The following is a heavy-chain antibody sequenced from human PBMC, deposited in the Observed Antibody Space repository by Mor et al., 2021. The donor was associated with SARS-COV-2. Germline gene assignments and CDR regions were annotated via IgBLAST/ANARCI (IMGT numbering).Heavy chain of an antibody. V-gene: IGHV4-39*01. J-gene: IGHJ5*02. D-gene: IGHD6-6*01. CDR3: ARRTIIEYSSSSGRIWEYNWFDP. CDR2: IYYSGST. Sequence: IGSIYYSGSTYYNPSLKSRVTISVDTSKNQFSLKLSSVTAADTAVYYCARRTIIEYSSSSGRIWEYNWFDPWGQGTLVTVSS.